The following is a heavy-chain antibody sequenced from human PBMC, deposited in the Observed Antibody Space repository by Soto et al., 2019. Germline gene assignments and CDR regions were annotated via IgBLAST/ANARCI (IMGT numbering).Heavy chain of an antibody. CDR1: GGSIGRDAYY. Sequence: QVQLQESGPGLVKPSQTLSLTCTVSGGSIGRDAYYWSWIRQHPGKGLEWIGYIYYSGSTYYNPSLKSRVTISVDTSKNPFSLKLSSVTAADTAVYYCAIGGYYDRSGYAMDVWGQGTTVTVSS. J-gene: IGHJ6*02. D-gene: IGHD3-22*01. CDR3: AIGGYYDRSGYAMDV. V-gene: IGHV4-31*03. CDR2: IYYSGST.